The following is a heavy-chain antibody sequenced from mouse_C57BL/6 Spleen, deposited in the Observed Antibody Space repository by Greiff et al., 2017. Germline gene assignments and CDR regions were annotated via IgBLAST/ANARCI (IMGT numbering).Heavy chain of an antibody. D-gene: IGHD1-1*01. CDR3: TRRAYYYGSSYVQFDY. CDR1: GYTFTDYE. CDR2: IDPETGGT. J-gene: IGHJ2*01. Sequence: QVQLQQSGAELVRPGASVTLSCKASGYTFTDYEMHWVKQTPVHGLEWIGAIDPETGGTAYNQKFKGKAILTADKSSSTAYMELRRLTSEDSAVYYCTRRAYYYGSSYVQFDYWGQGTTLTVAS. V-gene: IGHV1-15*01.